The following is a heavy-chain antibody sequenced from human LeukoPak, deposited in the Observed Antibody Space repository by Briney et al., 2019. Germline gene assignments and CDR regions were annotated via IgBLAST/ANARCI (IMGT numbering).Heavy chain of an antibody. J-gene: IGHJ4*02. D-gene: IGHD3-10*01. CDR3: ARGGYYGSRNYYKLPYYLDY. CDR2: IKQDGSEK. CDR1: GFIFSNYW. Sequence: GGSLRLSCAASGFIFSNYWMSWVRQAPGKGLEWVANIKQDGSEKYYVDSVRGRFTISRDNAKNSLYLQMNSLRAEDTAVYYCARGGYYGSRNYYKLPYYLDYWGQGTLVTVSS. V-gene: IGHV3-7*01.